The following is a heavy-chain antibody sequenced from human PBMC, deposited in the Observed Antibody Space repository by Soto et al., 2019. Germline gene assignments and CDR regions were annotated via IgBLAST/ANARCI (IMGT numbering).Heavy chain of an antibody. CDR3: GCRVEDISYDYYGMDV. D-gene: IGHD2-15*01. CDR2: IHHREST. Sequence: PSETLSLTCAVSGGSVRSNNWWFWVRQPPGKGLEWIGEIHHRESTNLNPSLKSRVTISVDRSKNESSLKVKSVTAADTAVYYCGCRVEDISYDYYGMDVWGQGTTVTVSS. J-gene: IGHJ6*02. V-gene: IGHV4-4*02. CDR1: GGSVRSNNW.